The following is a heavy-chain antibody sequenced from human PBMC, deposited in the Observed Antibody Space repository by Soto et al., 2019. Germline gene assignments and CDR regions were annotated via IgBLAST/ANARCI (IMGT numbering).Heavy chain of an antibody. CDR2: IYYRGST. J-gene: IGHJ4*02. D-gene: IGHD6-13*01. CDR1: GGSISSNNCY. V-gene: IGHV4-39*01. CDR3: ARRGSSSWYGY. Sequence: QLQLQESGPGLVKPSETLSLTCTVSGGSISSNNCYWGWIRQPPGKGLEWIGTIYYRGSTYYNPSLKSRVTISVDTSKNQFSLKLSSVTAADTAVYYCARRGSSSWYGYWGQGTLVTVSS.